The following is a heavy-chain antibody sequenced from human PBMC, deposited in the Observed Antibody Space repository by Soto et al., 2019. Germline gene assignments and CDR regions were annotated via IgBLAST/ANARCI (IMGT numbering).Heavy chain of an antibody. Sequence: QVQLQESGPGLVKPSETLSLTCTVSGGSISNHYWSWIRQPPGKGLEWIGYIYYNGNTNYNPSLKSRVTMSVATSKNQISLQLSSVTAADTAVYYCTRANWYPEYLGQGTLVIVSS. D-gene: IGHD7-27*01. V-gene: IGHV4-59*11. J-gene: IGHJ4*02. CDR1: GGSISNHY. CDR2: IYYNGNT. CDR3: TRANWYPEY.